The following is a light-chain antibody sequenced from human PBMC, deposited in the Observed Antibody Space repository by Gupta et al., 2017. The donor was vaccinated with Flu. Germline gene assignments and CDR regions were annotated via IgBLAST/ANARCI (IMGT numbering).Light chain of an antibody. CDR1: QSVSSY. V-gene: IGKV3-11*01. Sequence: IVLTQSPATLSLSPGERATLSCSASQSVSSYLAWYQQKPGQAPRLLIYDAANRATGIPARFSGSGSGTDFTLTISSLEPEDFAVYYCQQRSNWPLTFGGGTKVEIK. J-gene: IGKJ4*01. CDR3: QQRSNWPLT. CDR2: DAA.